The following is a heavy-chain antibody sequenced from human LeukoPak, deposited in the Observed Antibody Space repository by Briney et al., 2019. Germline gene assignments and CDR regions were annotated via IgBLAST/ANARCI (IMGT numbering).Heavy chain of an antibody. Sequence: GGSLRLSCTASGFTFSSYWMNWDRQAPGRGLEWVANIKQDGSEKYYVDSVKGRFTISRDNAKKSLYLQMNSLRAEDTAVYYCARETEMANLDYWGQGTLVTVSS. J-gene: IGHJ4*02. CDR1: GFTFSSYW. CDR2: IKQDGSEK. V-gene: IGHV3-7*04. CDR3: ARETEMANLDY. D-gene: IGHD5-24*01.